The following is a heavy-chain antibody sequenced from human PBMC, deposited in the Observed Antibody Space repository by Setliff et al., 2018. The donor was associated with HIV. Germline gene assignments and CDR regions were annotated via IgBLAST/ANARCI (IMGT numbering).Heavy chain of an antibody. CDR3: ARLSIPAYYYMDV. V-gene: IGHV1-18*01. D-gene: IGHD2-21*01. J-gene: IGHJ6*03. CDR1: GYMFTTYG. CDR2: ISTYNGNT. Sequence: GASVKVSCKTSGYMFTTYGITWVRQAPGQGLEWMGWISTYNGNTNYAQKFQGRVTMTTVTSTSTAYMELRSLRSDDTAVYYCARLSIPAYYYMDVWGKGTTVTVSS.